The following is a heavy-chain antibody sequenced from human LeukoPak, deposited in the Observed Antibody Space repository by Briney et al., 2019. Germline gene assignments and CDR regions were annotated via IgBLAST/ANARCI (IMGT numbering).Heavy chain of an antibody. D-gene: IGHD3-10*01. V-gene: IGHV3-53*01. J-gene: IGHJ4*02. Sequence: GGSLRLSCAASGFTVSSNYMSWVRQAPRKGLEWVSVIYSGGSTYYADSVKGRFTVSRDNSKNTLYLQMNSLRAEDTAVYYCAKWVGVTMVRGVLDYWGQGTLVTVSS. CDR3: AKWVGVTMVRGVLDY. CDR1: GFTVSSNY. CDR2: IYSGGST.